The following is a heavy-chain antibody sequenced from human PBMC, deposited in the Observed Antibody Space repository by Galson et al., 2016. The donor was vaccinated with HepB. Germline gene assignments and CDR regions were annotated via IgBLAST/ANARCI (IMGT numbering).Heavy chain of an antibody. V-gene: IGHV3-11*04. CDR3: AGGPPTRDGGGWYGMVFDT. Sequence: LSLTCTVSGGSISSSSYYWGWIRQPPGKGLEWVSYISVSGHSKYYAGSVKGRFTLSRDNAKNSLYLQMDSLRTEDTAVYYCAGGPPTRDGGGWYGMVFDTWGQGTLVTVSS. D-gene: IGHD6-19*01. CDR2: ISVSGHSK. J-gene: IGHJ4*02. CDR1: GGSISSSSYY.